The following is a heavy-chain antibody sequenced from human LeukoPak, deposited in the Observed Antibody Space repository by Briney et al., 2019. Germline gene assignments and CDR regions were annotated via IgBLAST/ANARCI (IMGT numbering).Heavy chain of an antibody. J-gene: IGHJ4*02. V-gene: IGHV4-59*11. CDR1: GGSISGHY. D-gene: IGHD2-2*02. CDR3: ARYCSSTTCYTRGGDY. CDR2: IYYSGGT. Sequence: SETLSLTCTVSGGSISGHYWGWIRQPPGKGLDWIGHIYYSGGTNYNPSLRSRVSISVDTSRNQFSLNLRSVTAADTAVYYCARYCSSTTCYTRGGDYWGQGTLVTVSS.